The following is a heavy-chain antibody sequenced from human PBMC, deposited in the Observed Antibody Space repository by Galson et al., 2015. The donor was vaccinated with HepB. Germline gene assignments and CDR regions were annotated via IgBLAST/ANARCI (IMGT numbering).Heavy chain of an antibody. J-gene: IGHJ3*02. CDR2: ISSSSSYI. CDR3: AREQGITMVRGGINHAFDI. CDR1: GFTFSSYS. D-gene: IGHD3-10*01. V-gene: IGHV3-21*01. Sequence: SLRLSCAASGFTFSSYSMNWVRQAPGKGLEWVSSISSSSSYIYYADSVKGRFTISRDNAKNSLYLQMNSLRAEDTAVYYCAREQGITMVRGGINHAFDIWGQGTMVTVSS.